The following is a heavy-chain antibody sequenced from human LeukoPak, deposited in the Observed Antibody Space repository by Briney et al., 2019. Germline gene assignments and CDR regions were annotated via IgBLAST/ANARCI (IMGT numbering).Heavy chain of an antibody. CDR1: GFTFSSFR. Sequence: PGGSLRLSCAASGFTFSSFRMNWVRQAPGKGLEWVSYISSSSASMYYADSVKGRFTISRDNPKNSLDLQMNSLTAEDTAVYYCARDLDWAFDYWGQGSLVTVSS. D-gene: IGHD3/OR15-3a*01. CDR2: ISSSSASM. CDR3: ARDLDWAFDY. J-gene: IGHJ4*02. V-gene: IGHV3-48*01.